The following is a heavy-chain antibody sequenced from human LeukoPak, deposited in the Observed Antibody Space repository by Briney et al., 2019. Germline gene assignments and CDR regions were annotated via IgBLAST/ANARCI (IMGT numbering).Heavy chain of an antibody. Sequence: SVKVSCKASGGTFSSYAISWVRQAPGQGLEWMGGIIPIFGSTNYAQKFQGRVTITADESTSTAYMELSSLRSEDTAVYYCARAQVFDLAHFGYYYYGMDVWGQGTTVTVSS. CDR1: GGTFSSYA. CDR2: IIPIFGST. J-gene: IGHJ6*02. D-gene: IGHD3-9*01. CDR3: ARAQVFDLAHFGYYYYGMDV. V-gene: IGHV1-69*13.